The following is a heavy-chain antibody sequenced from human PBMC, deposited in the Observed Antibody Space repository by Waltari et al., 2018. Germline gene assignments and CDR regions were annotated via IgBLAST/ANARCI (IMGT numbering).Heavy chain of an antibody. J-gene: IGHJ4*02. V-gene: IGHV1-69*08. Sequence: QVQLVQSGAEVKKPGSSVKVSCKASGGTFSSYAISWVRQAPGQGLEWMGRISPIFGTANYAQKFQGRVTITADKSTSTAYMELSSLRSEDTAVYYCARGARQLGGELVFDYWGQGTLVTVSS. CDR2: ISPIFGTA. D-gene: IGHD6-6*01. CDR3: ARGARQLGGELVFDY. CDR1: GGTFSSYA.